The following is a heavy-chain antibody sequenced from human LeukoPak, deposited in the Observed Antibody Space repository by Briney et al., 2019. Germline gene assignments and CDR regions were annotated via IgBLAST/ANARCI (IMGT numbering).Heavy chain of an antibody. J-gene: IGHJ4*02. Sequence: GGSLRLSCATSGFTFSSYAMSWVRQAPGKGLEWVSVISASGGRTSYADSVKGRFTVSRDNSKNTLYLQMNSLRAEDTAVYYCARVVNPYNPGRYFDYWGQGTLVTVSS. CDR1: GFTFSSYA. D-gene: IGHD1-1*01. CDR2: ISASGGRT. V-gene: IGHV3-23*01. CDR3: ARVVNPYNPGRYFDY.